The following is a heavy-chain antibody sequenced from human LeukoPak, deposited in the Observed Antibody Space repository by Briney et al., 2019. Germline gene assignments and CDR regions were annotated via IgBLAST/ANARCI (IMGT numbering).Heavy chain of an antibody. Sequence: SQTLSLTCTVSGGSISSSDYYWSWIRQPPGKGLEWIGYIYYSGSTYYNPSLKSRVTISVDTSKNQFSLKLSSVTAADTAVYYCARDPVDYYDSSGYRTGYWGQGTLVTVSS. CDR1: GGSISSSDYY. V-gene: IGHV4-30-4*08. D-gene: IGHD3-22*01. CDR3: ARDPVDYYDSSGYRTGY. J-gene: IGHJ4*02. CDR2: IYYSGST.